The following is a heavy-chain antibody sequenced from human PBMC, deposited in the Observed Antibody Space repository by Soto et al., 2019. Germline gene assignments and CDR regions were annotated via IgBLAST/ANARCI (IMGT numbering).Heavy chain of an antibody. V-gene: IGHV3-30*18. D-gene: IGHD3-3*01. Sequence: GGSLRLSCAASGFTFSSYGMHWVRQAPGKGLEWVAVISYDGSNKYYADSVKGRFTISRDNSKNTLYLQMNSLRAEDTAVYYCAKVGITIFEWFDPWGQGTLVTVSS. CDR3: AKVGITIFEWFDP. CDR1: GFTFSSYG. J-gene: IGHJ5*02. CDR2: ISYDGSNK.